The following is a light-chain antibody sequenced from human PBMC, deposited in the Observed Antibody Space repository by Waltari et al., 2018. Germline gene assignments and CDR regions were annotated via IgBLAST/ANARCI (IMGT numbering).Light chain of an antibody. V-gene: IGLV2-14*01. Sequence: QSALTQPASVSGSPGQSITISCTGSSTDVGAYNFVSWYHQHPGKVPKPILYDVGNRPSGISHRFSASTSGNTASLTISGLQEEDEGEYYCSSYTTSTTLLFGTGTRLTVL. J-gene: IGLJ1*01. CDR3: SSYTTSTTLL. CDR2: DVG. CDR1: STDVGAYNF.